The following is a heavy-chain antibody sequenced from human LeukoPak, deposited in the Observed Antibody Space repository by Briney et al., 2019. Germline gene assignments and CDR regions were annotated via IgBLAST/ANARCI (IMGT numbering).Heavy chain of an antibody. J-gene: IGHJ5*02. CDR1: GFTVSSNY. CDR3: ARDSGYCTNGVCWDAWFDP. Sequence: GGSLRLSCAASGFTVSSNYMSWVRQAPGKGLEWVSVIYSGGSTYYADSVKGRFTISRDKSKNTVDLQMNSLRVEDTDVYYCARDSGYCTNGVCWDAWFDPWGQGTLVTVSS. D-gene: IGHD2-8*01. V-gene: IGHV3-53*01. CDR2: IYSGGST.